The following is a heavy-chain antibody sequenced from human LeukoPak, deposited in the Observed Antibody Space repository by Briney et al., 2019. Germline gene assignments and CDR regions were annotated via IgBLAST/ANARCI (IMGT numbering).Heavy chain of an antibody. CDR3: ARGGGYGDYVFDY. CDR2: IYYSGST. CDR1: GGSISSSSYY. J-gene: IGHJ4*02. D-gene: IGHD4-17*01. Sequence: PSETLSLTCTVSGGSISSSSYYWGWIRQPPGKGLEWIGSIYYSGSTYYNPSLKSRVTISVDTSKNQFSLKLSSVTAADTAVYYCARGGGYGDYVFDYWGQGTLVTVSS. V-gene: IGHV4-39*07.